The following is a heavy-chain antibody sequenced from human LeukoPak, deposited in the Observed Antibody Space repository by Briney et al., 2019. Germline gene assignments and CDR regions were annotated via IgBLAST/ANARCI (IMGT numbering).Heavy chain of an antibody. CDR2: IIPIFGTA. J-gene: IGHJ6*04. V-gene: IGHV1-69*13. D-gene: IGHD6-13*01. CDR1: GGTFSSYA. Sequence: GASVKVSCKASGGTFSSYAISWVRQAPGQGLERMGGIIPIFGTANYAQKFQGRVTITADESTSTAYMELSSLRSEDTAVYYCARYSSSWYPTPSGYYYYYGMDVWGKGTTVTVSS. CDR3: ARYSSSWYPTPSGYYYYYGMDV.